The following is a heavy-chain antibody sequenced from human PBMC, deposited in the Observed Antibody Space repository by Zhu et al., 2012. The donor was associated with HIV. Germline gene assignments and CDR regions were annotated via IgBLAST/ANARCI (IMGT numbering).Heavy chain of an antibody. CDR1: GGSISNYY. CDR3: ARARGVAGTGYFDF. V-gene: IGHV4-4*07. CDR2: ILGTGTT. J-gene: IGHJ4*03. D-gene: IGHD6-19*01. Sequence: QVHLQESGPGLVKPSETLSLTCTVSGGSISNYYWTWMRQPAGKGLEWIGRILGTGTTYYNPSLESRVTMSVDTSKNQFSLKVTSVTAADTAIYYCARARGVAGTGYFDFWGPGEFLVTVSS.